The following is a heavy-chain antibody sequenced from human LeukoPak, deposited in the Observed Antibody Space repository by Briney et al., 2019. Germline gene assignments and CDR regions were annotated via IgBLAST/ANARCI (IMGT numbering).Heavy chain of an antibody. D-gene: IGHD1-26*01. CDR1: GGSFSGYY. CDR2: IYYGGST. Sequence: PSETLSLTCAVYGGSFSGYYWGWIRQPPGKGLEWIGSIYYGGSTYYNPSLKSRVTISVDTSKNQFSLKLTSVTAADTAVYYCARWELLAYYYFDYWGQGTLVTVSS. J-gene: IGHJ4*02. V-gene: IGHV4-39*01. CDR3: ARWELLAYYYFDY.